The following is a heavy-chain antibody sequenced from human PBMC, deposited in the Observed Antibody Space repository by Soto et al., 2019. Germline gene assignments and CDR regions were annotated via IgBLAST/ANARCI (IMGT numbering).Heavy chain of an antibody. CDR1: GFTFSSYW. Sequence: GGSLRLSCAASGFTFSSYWMSWVRQAPGKGLEWVANIKQDGSEKYYVDSVKGRFTISRDNAKNSLYLQMNSLRVEDTAVYYCAKGLRGYDFWSGYYTSYYYAMDVWGQGTTVTVSS. V-gene: IGHV3-7*03. J-gene: IGHJ6*02. CDR2: IKQDGSEK. D-gene: IGHD3-3*01. CDR3: AKGLRGYDFWSGYYTSYYYAMDV.